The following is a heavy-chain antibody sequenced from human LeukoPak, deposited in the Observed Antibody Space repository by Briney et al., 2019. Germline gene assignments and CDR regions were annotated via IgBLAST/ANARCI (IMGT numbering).Heavy chain of an antibody. Sequence: PSETLSLTCTVSGGSISSSSYYWGWIRQPPGKGLEWIGSIYYSGSTYYNTSLKSRVTISVDTSKNQFSLKLSSVTTADTAVYYCASYYGHDAFDIWGQGTMVTASS. CDR2: IYYSGST. V-gene: IGHV4-39*01. J-gene: IGHJ3*02. CDR1: GGSISSSSYY. D-gene: IGHD3-10*01. CDR3: ASYYGHDAFDI.